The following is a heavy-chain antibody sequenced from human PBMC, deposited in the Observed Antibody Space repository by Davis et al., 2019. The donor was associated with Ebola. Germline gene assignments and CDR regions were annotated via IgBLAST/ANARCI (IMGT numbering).Heavy chain of an antibody. V-gene: IGHV1-69*04. J-gene: IGHJ6*02. CDR3: ARGPNGMDV. Sequence: SVKVSCKASGGTFISYAISWVRQAPGQGLEWMGRIIPILGLPNYAQKFQGWVTMTWDTSINTAYMELSRLTSDDTAVYYCARGPNGMDVWGQGTTVTVSS. CDR2: IIPILGLP. CDR1: GGTFISYA.